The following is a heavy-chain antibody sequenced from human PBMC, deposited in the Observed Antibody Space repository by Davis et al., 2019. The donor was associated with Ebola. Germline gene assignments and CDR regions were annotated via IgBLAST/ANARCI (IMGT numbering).Heavy chain of an antibody. D-gene: IGHD2-15*01. J-gene: IGHJ3*01. Sequence: GESLKISCKGSGYNFATYWIGWVRQMPGKGLEWMGIIYPGDSDTRYSPSFQGQVTISADKSINTAYLQWSSLKALDTAMYYCALLPYCSSWNDGFDFWGQGTMVTVSS. V-gene: IGHV5-51*01. CDR2: IYPGDSDT. CDR3: ALLPYCSSWNDGFDF. CDR1: GYNFATYW.